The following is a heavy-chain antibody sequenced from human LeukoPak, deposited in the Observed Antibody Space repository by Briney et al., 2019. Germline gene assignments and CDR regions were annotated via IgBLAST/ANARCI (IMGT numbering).Heavy chain of an antibody. CDR1: AFTFSSYW. J-gene: IGHJ6*03. CDR3: ARDGQLARSYYYYYMDV. Sequence: GGSLRLSCAASAFTFSSYWMSWVRQAPGKGLEWVANIKQDGSEKYYVDSVKGRFTISRDNAKNSLYLQMNSLRAEDTAVYYCARDGQLARSYYYYYMDVWGKGTTVTVSS. D-gene: IGHD2-2*01. CDR2: IKQDGSEK. V-gene: IGHV3-7*01.